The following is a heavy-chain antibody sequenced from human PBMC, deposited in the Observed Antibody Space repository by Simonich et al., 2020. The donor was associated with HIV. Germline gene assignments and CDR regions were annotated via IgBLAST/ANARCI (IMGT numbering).Heavy chain of an antibody. CDR1: GGTFSTYT. D-gene: IGHD2-2*01. V-gene: IGHV1-69*09. CDR2: INPILGIP. J-gene: IGHJ4*02. CDR3: ARGPGVPAAIDY. Sequence: QVQLVQSGAEVKKPGSSVKVSCKASGGTFSTYTISWVRQAPGQGREWMGGINPILGIPNYAQKVQGRVTITADKSTSTAYSERSSLRSEDTAVYYCARGPGVPAAIDYWGQGTLVTVSS.